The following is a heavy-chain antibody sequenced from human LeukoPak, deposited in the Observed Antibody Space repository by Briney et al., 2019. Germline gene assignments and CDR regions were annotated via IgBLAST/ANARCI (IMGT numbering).Heavy chain of an antibody. Sequence: KASETLSLTCAVYGGSFSGYYWSWIRQPPGKGLEWIGEINHSGSTNYNPSLKSRVTISVDTSKNQFSLKLSSVTAADTAVYYCARHPREGYCSSTSCYGVGLDYWGQGTLVTVSS. J-gene: IGHJ4*02. CDR2: INHSGST. D-gene: IGHD2-2*01. CDR1: GGSFSGYY. V-gene: IGHV4-34*01. CDR3: ARHPREGYCSSTSCYGVGLDY.